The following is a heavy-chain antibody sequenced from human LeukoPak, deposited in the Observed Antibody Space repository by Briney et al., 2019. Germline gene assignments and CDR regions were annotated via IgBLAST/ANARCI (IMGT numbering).Heavy chain of an antibody. V-gene: IGHV3-21*01. J-gene: IGHJ2*01. CDR3: ARRGADYYDSSGYYYRDWYFDL. D-gene: IGHD3-22*01. CDR2: ISSSSSYI. Sequence: GGSLRLSCAASGFTSSSYSMNWVRQAPGKGLEWVSSISSSSSYIYYADSVKGRFTVSRDNAKNSLYLQMNSLRAEDTAVYYCARRGADYYDSSGYYYRDWYFDLWGRGTLVTVSS. CDR1: GFTSSSYS.